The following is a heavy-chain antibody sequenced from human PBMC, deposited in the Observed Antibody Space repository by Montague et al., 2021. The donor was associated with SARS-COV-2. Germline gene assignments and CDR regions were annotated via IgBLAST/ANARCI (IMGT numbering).Heavy chain of an antibody. CDR1: GASITSYY. V-gene: IGHV4-59*01. J-gene: IGHJ6*02. CDR3: ARLPYDNSYGMDV. CDR2: IDYSGST. Sequence: SETLSLTCSVSGASITSYYCIWIRQFPGKGLEWIGYIDYSGSTNYNPSLQSRVIISVDRSKIQFSLKLNSVTAADTAIYYCARLPYDNSYGMDVWGQGTTVTVSS. D-gene: IGHD3-9*01.